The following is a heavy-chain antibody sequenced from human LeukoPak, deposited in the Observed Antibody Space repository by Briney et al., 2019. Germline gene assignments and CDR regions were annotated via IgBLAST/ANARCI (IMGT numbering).Heavy chain of an antibody. Sequence: ASVKVSCKASGYTFTSYYMHWVRQAPGQGLEWMGGIIPIFGTANYAQKFQGRVTMTTDTSTSTAYMELRSLRSDDTAVYYCARDYPNYGSESCFQHWGQGTLVTVSS. CDR2: IIPIFGTA. D-gene: IGHD3-10*01. V-gene: IGHV1-18*04. CDR1: GYTFTSYY. J-gene: IGHJ1*01. CDR3: ARDYPNYGSESCFQH.